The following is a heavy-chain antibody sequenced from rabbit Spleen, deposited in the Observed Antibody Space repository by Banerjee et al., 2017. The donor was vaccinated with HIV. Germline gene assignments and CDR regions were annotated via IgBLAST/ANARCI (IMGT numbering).Heavy chain of an antibody. CDR2: IYGGSSGST. J-gene: IGHJ4*01. D-gene: IGHD1-1*01. CDR1: GFSFSSSYW. Sequence: QEQLVESGGDLVKPEGSLTLTCTASGFSFSSSYWICWVRQAPGKGLEWIACIYGGSSGSTYYASWAKGRFTISKTSPTTVTLQVTSLTAADTATYFCARDLVAIIGWNFNLWGPGTLVTVS. V-gene: IGHV1S45*01. CDR3: ARDLVAIIGWNFNL.